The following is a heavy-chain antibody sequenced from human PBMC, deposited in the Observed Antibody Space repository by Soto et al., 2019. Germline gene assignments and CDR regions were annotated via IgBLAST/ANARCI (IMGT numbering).Heavy chain of an antibody. CDR3: ARGERSGYYDF. CDR1: EFTFNTYA. Sequence: PGGSLRLSCSASEFTFNTYAMHWVRQAPGKGLEWVTVISYHGTVKHYADSVKGRFTVSRDNSRSTLFLQMNSLRPEDTAVYFCARGERSGYYDFWGRGTLVTVSS. J-gene: IGHJ4*01. CDR2: ISYHGTVK. D-gene: IGHD3-3*01. V-gene: IGHV3-30-3*01.